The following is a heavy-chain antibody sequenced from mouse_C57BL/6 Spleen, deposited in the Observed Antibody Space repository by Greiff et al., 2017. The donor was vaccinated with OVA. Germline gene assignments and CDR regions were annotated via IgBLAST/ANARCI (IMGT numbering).Heavy chain of an antibody. Sequence: GGGTVQPKGSLKLPCAASGFTFNTYAMHWVRQAPVQGLEWVARIRSKSSKYATYYADSVKDRFTISRDDSQSMLYLQMKNLKTEDTAMYYCVKYYDYDSMDYWGQGTSVTVSS. CDR3: VKYYDYDSMDY. CDR1: GFTFNTYA. V-gene: IGHV10-3*01. D-gene: IGHD1-1*02. CDR2: IRSKSSKYAT. J-gene: IGHJ4*01.